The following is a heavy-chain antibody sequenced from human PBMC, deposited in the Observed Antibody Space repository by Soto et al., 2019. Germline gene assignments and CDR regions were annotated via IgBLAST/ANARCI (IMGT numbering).Heavy chain of an antibody. Sequence: ASVKAPCKASGYTFTSYGISWVRQAPGQGLEWMGWISAYNGNTNYAQKLQGRVTLTTDTSTSTAYMELRSLRSDDTAVDYCARDGRNWFDPWGQGTLVTVSS. CDR3: ARDGRNWFDP. D-gene: IGHD1-26*01. CDR2: ISAYNGNT. V-gene: IGHV1-18*01. CDR1: GYTFTSYG. J-gene: IGHJ5*02.